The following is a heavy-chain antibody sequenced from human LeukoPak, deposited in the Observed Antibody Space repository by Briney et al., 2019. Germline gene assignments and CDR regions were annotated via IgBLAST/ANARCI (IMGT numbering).Heavy chain of an antibody. V-gene: IGHV3-23*01. CDR3: AKSSSDYGYYDYYYMDV. Sequence: GGSLRLSCAASGFTFSSYGMSWVRQAPGKGLEWVSAISGSGGSTYYADSVKGRFTISRDNSKNTLYLQMNSLRAEDTAVYYCAKSSSDYGYYDYYYMDVWGKGTTVTISS. CDR2: ISGSGGST. D-gene: IGHD4/OR15-4a*01. CDR1: GFTFSSYG. J-gene: IGHJ6*03.